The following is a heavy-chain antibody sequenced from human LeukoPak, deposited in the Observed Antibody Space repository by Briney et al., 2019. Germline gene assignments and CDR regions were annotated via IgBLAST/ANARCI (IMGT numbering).Heavy chain of an antibody. J-gene: IGHJ4*02. CDR2: IYYTGST. V-gene: IGHV4-39*07. CDR3: ARGYSSGWYFDY. Sequence: KSSETLSLTRTVSGGSIGRSRYYWGWIRQPPGKGLEWIGSIYYTGSTYYNPSLKTRVTLSVDTSKNQFSLKLSSVTAADTAVYYCARGYSSGWYFDYWGQGTLVTVSS. D-gene: IGHD6-19*01. CDR1: GGSIGRSRYY.